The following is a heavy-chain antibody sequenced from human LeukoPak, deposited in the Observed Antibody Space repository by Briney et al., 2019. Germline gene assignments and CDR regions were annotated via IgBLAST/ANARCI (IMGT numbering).Heavy chain of an antibody. CDR2: IYYDGST. CDR3: ARSSQQWLVPDAFDI. V-gene: IGHV4-39*07. D-gene: IGHD6-19*01. Sequence: SETLSLTCTVSGGSISSSSYYWAWIRQPPGKGLEWIGSIYYDGSTYYIPSLKSRVTISSDTSKNQFSLKLSSVTAADTAVYYCARSSQQWLVPDAFDIWGQGTMVTVSS. CDR1: GGSISSSSYY. J-gene: IGHJ3*02.